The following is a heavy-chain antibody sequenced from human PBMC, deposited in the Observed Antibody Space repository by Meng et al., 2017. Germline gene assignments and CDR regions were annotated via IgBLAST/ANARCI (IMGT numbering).Heavy chain of an antibody. CDR1: GYTLTSYG. CDR3: ARVGESSFDY. J-gene: IGHJ4*02. V-gene: IGHV1-18*01. Sequence: GESLKISCKASGYTLTSYGISWVRQAPGQGLEWMGWISAYNGNTNYAQKLQGRVTMTTDTSTSTAYMELRGLRSDDTAVYYCARVGESSFDYWGQGTLVTVSS. CDR2: ISAYNGNT. D-gene: IGHD1-26*01.